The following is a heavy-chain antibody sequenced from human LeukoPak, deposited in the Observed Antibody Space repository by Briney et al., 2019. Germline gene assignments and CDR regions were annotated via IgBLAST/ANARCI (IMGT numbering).Heavy chain of an antibody. CDR1: GFTFSSYA. J-gene: IGHJ4*02. CDR2: ISGSGGST. V-gene: IGHV3-23*01. Sequence: GGSLRLSCAASGFTFSSYAMSWVRQAPGKGLEWVSAISGSGGSTYYADSVKGRFTIPRDNSKNTLYLQMNSLRAEDTAVYYCAKDRVNIVATDPVDYWGQGTLVTVSS. D-gene: IGHD5-12*01. CDR3: AKDRVNIVATDPVDY.